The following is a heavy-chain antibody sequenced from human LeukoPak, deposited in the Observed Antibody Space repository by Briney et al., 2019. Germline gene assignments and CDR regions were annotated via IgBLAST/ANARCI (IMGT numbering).Heavy chain of an antibody. CDR3: ARDEGYCSSTSCDTAEYFQH. CDR1: GYTFTGYY. CDR2: INPNSGGT. Sequence: ASVKVSCKASGYTFTGYYMHWVRQAPGQGLEWMGWINPNSGGTNYAQKFQGRVTMTRDTSISTAYMELSRLRSDDTAVYYCARDEGYCSSTSCDTAEYFQHWARAPWSPSPQ. V-gene: IGHV1-2*02. D-gene: IGHD2-2*01. J-gene: IGHJ1*01.